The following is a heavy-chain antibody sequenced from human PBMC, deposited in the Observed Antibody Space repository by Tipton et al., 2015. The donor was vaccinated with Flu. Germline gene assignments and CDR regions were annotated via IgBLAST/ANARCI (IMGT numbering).Heavy chain of an antibody. D-gene: IGHD3-22*01. J-gene: IGHJ4*02. CDR2: IYHSGST. V-gene: IGHV4-38-2*01. Sequence: TLSLTCAVSGYSISSGYYWGWIRQPPGKGLEWIGSIYHSGSTYYNPSLKSRVTISVDTSKNQFSLKLSSVTAADTAVYYCAGQRLILDDSSGYYDYWGQETLVTVSS. CDR1: GYSISSGYY. CDR3: AGQRLILDDSSGYYDY.